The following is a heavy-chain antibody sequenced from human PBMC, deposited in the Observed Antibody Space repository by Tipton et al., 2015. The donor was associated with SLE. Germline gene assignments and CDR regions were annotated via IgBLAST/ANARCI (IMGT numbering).Heavy chain of an antibody. D-gene: IGHD3-10*01. V-gene: IGHV3-21*03. CDR1: GFTFSSYS. J-gene: IGHJ4*02. CDR3: ARAMVQGEFDY. Sequence: SLRLSCAASGFTFSSYSMNWVRQAPGKGLEWVSSISSSGSYIYYADSVKGRFTISRDNAKNSLYLQMNSLRAEDTAVYYCARAMVQGEFDYWGQGTLVTVSS. CDR2: ISSSGSYI.